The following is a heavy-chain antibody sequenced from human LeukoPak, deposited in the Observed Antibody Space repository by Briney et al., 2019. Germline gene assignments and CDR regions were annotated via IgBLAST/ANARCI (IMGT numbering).Heavy chain of an antibody. CDR2: ISGSGGST. V-gene: IGHV3-23*01. J-gene: IGHJ4*02. CDR1: GFTFSSYA. Sequence: GGSLRLSCAASGFTFSSYAMSWVRQAPGKGLEWVSAISGSGGSTYYADSVKGRFTISRDNSKNTPYLQMNSLRAEDTAVYYCAKDAGEVSQFWEQWLTYYFDYWGQGTLVTVSS. CDR3: AKDAGEVSQFWEQWLTYYFDY. D-gene: IGHD6-19*01.